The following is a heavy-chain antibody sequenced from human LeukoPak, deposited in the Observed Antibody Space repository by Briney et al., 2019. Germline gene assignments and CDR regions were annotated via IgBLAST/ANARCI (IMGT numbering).Heavy chain of an antibody. Sequence: GGSLRLSCAASGFTFSDYYMSWIRQAPGKGLEWVSYISSSSSYTNYADSVKGRFTISRDNAKNSLYLQMNSLRAEDTAVYYCARSSDILTASYYFDYWGQGTLVTVSS. J-gene: IGHJ4*02. CDR1: GFTFSDYY. CDR3: ARSSDILTASYYFDY. CDR2: ISSSSSYT. V-gene: IGHV3-11*03. D-gene: IGHD3-9*01.